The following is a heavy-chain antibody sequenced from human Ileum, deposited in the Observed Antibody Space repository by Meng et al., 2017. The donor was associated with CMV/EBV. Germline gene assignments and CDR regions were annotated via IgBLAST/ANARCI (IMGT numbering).Heavy chain of an antibody. D-gene: IGHD5-18*01. J-gene: IGHJ4*02. Sequence: FAFSSYDITWVRQAPGKGLEWVSAISGSGGTTYYADSVKGRFTISRDNSKNTLYLQMNSLRAEDTAVYFCAKERGVRGYSYGYSFDYWGQGTLVTVSS. CDR2: ISGSGGTT. CDR1: FAFSSYD. V-gene: IGHV3-23*01. CDR3: AKERGVRGYSYGYSFDY.